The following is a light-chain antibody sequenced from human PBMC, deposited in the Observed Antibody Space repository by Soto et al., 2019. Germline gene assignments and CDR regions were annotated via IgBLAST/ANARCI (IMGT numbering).Light chain of an antibody. Sequence: QSVLTQPPSASGSPGQSVTISCTGTSSDVGGYNYVSWYQQHPGKAPKLMIYEVSKRPSGVPDRFSGSKSGNTASLTVSGLKAEDEADYYCSSYAGSNNRYVFGTGIKLTVL. CDR2: EVS. CDR3: SSYAGSNNRYV. V-gene: IGLV2-8*01. J-gene: IGLJ1*01. CDR1: SSDVGGYNY.